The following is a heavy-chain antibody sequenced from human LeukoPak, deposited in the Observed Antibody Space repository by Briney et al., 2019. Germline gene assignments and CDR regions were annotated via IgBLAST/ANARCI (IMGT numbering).Heavy chain of an antibody. J-gene: IGHJ4*02. D-gene: IGHD3-22*01. V-gene: IGHV3-15*01. Sequence: GSLRLSCAASGFTFSNAWMSWVRQAPGKGLEWVGRIKSKTDGGTTDYAAPVKGRFTISRDDSKNTLYLQMNSLKTEDTAVYYCTTETTKYYYDSSGYYYHSVYWGQGTLVTVSS. CDR1: GFTFSNAW. CDR2: IKSKTDGGTT. CDR3: TTETTKYYYDSSGYYYHSVY.